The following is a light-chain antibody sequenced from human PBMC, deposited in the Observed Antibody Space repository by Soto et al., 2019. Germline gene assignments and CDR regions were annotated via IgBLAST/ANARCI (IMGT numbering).Light chain of an antibody. V-gene: IGKV3-15*01. CDR3: QQYNNWPKLT. Sequence: EIVLTHSPGTLSLSPWERATLSCRASQGVSSNLAWYQQKPGQAPRLLIYGASTRATGIPARFSGSGSGTEFTLTISSLQSEDFAVYYCQQYNNWPKLTFGGGTKVDIK. CDR2: GAS. J-gene: IGKJ4*01. CDR1: QGVSSN.